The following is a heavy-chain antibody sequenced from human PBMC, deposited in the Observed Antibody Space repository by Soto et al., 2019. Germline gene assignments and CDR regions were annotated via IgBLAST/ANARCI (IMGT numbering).Heavy chain of an antibody. CDR3: VRCVLRTSDVLLTGTWFDP. Sequence: SETLSLTCTVYGGSFSGYYWSWIRQPPGKGLEWIGEINHSGSTNYNPSLKSRVTISVDTSKNQFSLKLSSVTAADTAVYYCVRCVLRTSDVLLTGTWFDPWGQGTLVTRSS. V-gene: IGHV4-34*01. D-gene: IGHD3-10*01. CDR2: INHSGST. J-gene: IGHJ5*02. CDR1: GGSFSGYY.